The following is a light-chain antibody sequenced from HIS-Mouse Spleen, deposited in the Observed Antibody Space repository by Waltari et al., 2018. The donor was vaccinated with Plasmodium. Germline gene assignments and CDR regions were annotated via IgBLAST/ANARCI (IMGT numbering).Light chain of an antibody. Sequence: QAVLTQPSSLSASPGASASLTCTLRSGINVGTYRIYWYQQKPGSPPQYLLRYKSDSDKQQGSGVPSRCSGSKDASANAGIFLISGLQSEDEADYYCMIWHSSAWVFGGGTKLTVL. CDR1: SGINVGTYR. J-gene: IGLJ3*02. V-gene: IGLV5-45*02. CDR3: MIWHSSAWV. CDR2: YKSDSDK.